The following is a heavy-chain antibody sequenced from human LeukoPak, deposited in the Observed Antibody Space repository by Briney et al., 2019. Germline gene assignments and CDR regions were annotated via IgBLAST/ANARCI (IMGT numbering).Heavy chain of an antibody. D-gene: IGHD6-13*01. CDR1: GGSISSYY. CDR3: ARDGPWLYSSSWSPFDY. CDR2: IYTGGST. V-gene: IGHV4-4*07. Sequence: PSETLSLTCTVSGGSISSYYWSWIRQPAGKGLEWIGRIYTGGSTNYNPSLKSRVTMSVDTSKNQFSLKLSSVTAAGTAVYYCARDGPWLYSSSWSPFDYWGQGTLVTVSS. J-gene: IGHJ4*02.